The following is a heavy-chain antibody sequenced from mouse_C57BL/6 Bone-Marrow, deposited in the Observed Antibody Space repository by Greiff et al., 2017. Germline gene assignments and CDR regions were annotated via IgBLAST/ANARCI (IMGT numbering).Heavy chain of an antibody. CDR2: INYDGSST. Sequence: EVQLVESEGGLVQPGSSMKLSCTASGFTFSDYYMAWVRQVPEKGLEWVANINYDGSSTYYLDSLKSRFIISRDNAKNILYLQMSSLKSEDTATYYCARDKGLGRGYFDYWGQGTTLTVSS. J-gene: IGHJ2*01. CDR3: ARDKGLGRGYFDY. V-gene: IGHV5-16*01. CDR1: GFTFSDYY. D-gene: IGHD4-1*01.